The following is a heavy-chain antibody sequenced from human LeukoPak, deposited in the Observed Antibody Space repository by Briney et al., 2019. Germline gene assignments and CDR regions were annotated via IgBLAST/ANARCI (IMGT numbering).Heavy chain of an antibody. CDR3: ARAGTFSSRYIWFDP. V-gene: IGHV3-11*05. Sequence: PGGSLRLSCAASGFTFSAYYMSWIRQAPGKGLEWISYITSSSSTNYADSVRGRFTISRDNAKNSLYLQMNSLRAEDTAVYYCARAGTFSSRYIWFDPWDQGTLVTVSS. CDR1: GFTFSAYY. J-gene: IGHJ5*02. D-gene: IGHD6-13*01. CDR2: ITSSSST.